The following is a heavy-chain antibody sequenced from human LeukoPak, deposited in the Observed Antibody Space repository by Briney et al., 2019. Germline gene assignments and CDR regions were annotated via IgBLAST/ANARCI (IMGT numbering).Heavy chain of an antibody. Sequence: GGSLRLSCAAFGFTFSSYWMSWVRQAPGKGLEWVANIKQDGSEKYYVDSVKGRFTISRDNAKNSLYLQMNSLRAEDTAVYYCARGAAMVDYWGQGTLVTVSS. CDR3: ARGAAMVDY. J-gene: IGHJ4*02. CDR1: GFTFSSYW. D-gene: IGHD5-18*01. CDR2: IKQDGSEK. V-gene: IGHV3-7*01.